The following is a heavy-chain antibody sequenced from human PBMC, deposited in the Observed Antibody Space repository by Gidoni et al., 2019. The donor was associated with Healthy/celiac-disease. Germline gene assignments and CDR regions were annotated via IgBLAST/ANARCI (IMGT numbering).Heavy chain of an antibody. CDR2: IYYSGST. D-gene: IGHD1-26*01. J-gene: IGHJ4*02. CDR3: ARHEGQRYSGSYSGV. Sequence: QLQLQESGPGLVKPSETLSLTCTVSGGSISSSSYYWGWIRQPPGKGLEWIGSIYYSGSTYYNPSLKSRVTISVDTSKNQFSLKLSSVTAADTAVYYWARHEGQRYSGSYSGVWGQGTLVTVSS. CDR1: GGSISSSSYY. V-gene: IGHV4-39*01.